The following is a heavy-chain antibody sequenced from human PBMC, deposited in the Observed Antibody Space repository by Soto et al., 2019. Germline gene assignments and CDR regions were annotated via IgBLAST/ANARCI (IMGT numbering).Heavy chain of an antibody. D-gene: IGHD6-13*01. J-gene: IGHJ4*02. CDR3: ARYRISGSWSKFDY. Sequence: QVLLQESGPGLMKPSQTLSLTCTVSGLTISSASYYWSWIRQHPGKGLEWVGNIYYNGSTYYSPSLKSRLTLWVDTSKNQFSLRLASVTAADTAVYYCARYRISGSWSKFDYCGQGTLVTVSS. V-gene: IGHV4-31*03. CDR2: IYYNGST. CDR1: GLTISSASYY.